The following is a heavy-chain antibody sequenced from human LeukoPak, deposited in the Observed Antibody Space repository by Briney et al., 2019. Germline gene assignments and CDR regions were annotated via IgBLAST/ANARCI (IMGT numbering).Heavy chain of an antibody. V-gene: IGHV3-21*01. CDR3: ARNTGYCSGGSCANFDY. CDR2: ISSSSSYI. D-gene: IGHD2-15*01. CDR1: GFTFSSYA. J-gene: IGHJ4*02. Sequence: GGSLRLSCAASGFTFSSYAMHWVRQTPGKGLEWVSSISSSSSYIYYADSVKGRFTISRDNAKNSLYLQMNSLRAEDTAVYYCARNTGYCSGGSCANFDYWGQGTLVTVSS.